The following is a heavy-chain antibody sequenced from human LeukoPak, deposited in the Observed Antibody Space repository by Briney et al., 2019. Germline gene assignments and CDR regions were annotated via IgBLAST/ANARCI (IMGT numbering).Heavy chain of an antibody. J-gene: IGHJ3*02. CDR1: GGSFSGYY. CDR3: ARVGGMTTINNAAFDM. Sequence: SETLSLTCAVYGGSFSGYYWSWIRQPPGKGLEWIGEINRSGSTNYNPSLKSRITISLDTSRNQFSLKLTSVTAADTAMYYCARVGGMTTINNAAFDMWGQGTMVAVSS. D-gene: IGHD4-4*01. V-gene: IGHV4-34*01. CDR2: INRSGST.